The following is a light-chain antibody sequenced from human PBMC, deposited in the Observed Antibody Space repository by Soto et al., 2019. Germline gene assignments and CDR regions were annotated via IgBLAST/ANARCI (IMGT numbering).Light chain of an antibody. CDR1: QSISNW. Sequence: DIQMTQSPSTLSASVGDTVTITCRASQSISNWLAWYQQKPGQAPKLLIHKASTLESGVPSRFSRSGSGTEFTLTIISLQPDDFSTFYCQQYDRFPYTFGQGTQLEIK. V-gene: IGKV1-5*03. CDR3: QQYDRFPYT. CDR2: KAS. J-gene: IGKJ2*01.